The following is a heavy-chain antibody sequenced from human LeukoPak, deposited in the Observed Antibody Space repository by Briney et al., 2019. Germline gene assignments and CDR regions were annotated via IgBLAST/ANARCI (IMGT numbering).Heavy chain of an antibody. CDR3: ARDRTRDCSGGGCYRHYFDY. D-gene: IGHD2-15*01. Sequence: GGSLRLSCAASGFTFSSYGMHWVRQAPGKGLEWVAVIWYDGSNKYYADSVKGRFTISRDNSKNTLYLQMNSLRAEDTAMYYCARDRTRDCSGGGCYRHYFDYWGQGTLVTVSS. CDR2: IWYDGSNK. CDR1: GFTFSSYG. V-gene: IGHV3-33*01. J-gene: IGHJ4*02.